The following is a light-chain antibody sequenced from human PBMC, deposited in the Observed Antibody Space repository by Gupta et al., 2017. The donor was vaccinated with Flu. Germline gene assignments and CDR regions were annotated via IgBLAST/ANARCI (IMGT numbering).Light chain of an antibody. CDR1: SSDIGAYDY. V-gene: IGLV2-14*03. CDR2: DVT. J-gene: IGLJ3*02. CDR3: SSYATTSTL. Sequence: QSALTQPASVSGSPGQSITIPCTGSSSDIGAYDYVSWYQQHPGQAPKLMIYDVTSRPSGVADRFSGSKFGNTASLTISGLQSEDEADYYCSSYATTSTLFGGGTKLTVL.